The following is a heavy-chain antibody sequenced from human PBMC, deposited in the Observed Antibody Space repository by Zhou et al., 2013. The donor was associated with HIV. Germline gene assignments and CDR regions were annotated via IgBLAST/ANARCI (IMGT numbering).Heavy chain of an antibody. CDR1: GGTFNSYG. CDR2: IIPIFDTS. J-gene: IGHJ6*02. D-gene: IGHD2-2*01. CDR3: ARDLLPTTSWTDFYYYGLNV. Sequence: QVQLVQSGAEVKKPGSSVKVSCKASGGTFNSYGISWVRQAPGQGLEWMGRIIPIFDTSKYAQKFQGRVTITTDESTSTAYMELSSLRFEDTAVYYCARDLLPTTSWTDFYYYGLNVWGQGTTVTVSS. V-gene: IGHV1-69*05.